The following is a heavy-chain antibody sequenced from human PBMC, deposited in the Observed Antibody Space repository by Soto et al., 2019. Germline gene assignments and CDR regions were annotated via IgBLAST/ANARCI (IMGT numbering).Heavy chain of an antibody. CDR2: LSGSGTST. Sequence: PGGFLRLSCAASGFTFVNYAMNWVRQAPGKGLEWVSGLSGSGTSTYYAASVKSRFTISTDNSRNPLFLQMNSVTADDTAMYYCAKSTTKDGYFNRFDPWGQGALVTVSS. CDR3: AKSTTKDGYFNRFDP. D-gene: IGHD5-12*01. V-gene: IGHV3-23*01. J-gene: IGHJ5*02. CDR1: GFTFVNYA.